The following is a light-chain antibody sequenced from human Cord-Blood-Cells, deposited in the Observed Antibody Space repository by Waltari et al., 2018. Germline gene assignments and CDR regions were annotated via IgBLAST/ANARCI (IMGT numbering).Light chain of an antibody. CDR2: DAS. CDR3: QQYNSYST. Sequence: DIQMTQSPSTLSASVGDRVTITCRASQSISSWLAWYQQKPGKAPKLLIYDASSLESGVPSRFSGSGSGTEFTLTFSSLQPDDFATYYCQQYNSYSTFGQGIKVEIK. CDR1: QSISSW. V-gene: IGKV1-5*01. J-gene: IGKJ1*01.